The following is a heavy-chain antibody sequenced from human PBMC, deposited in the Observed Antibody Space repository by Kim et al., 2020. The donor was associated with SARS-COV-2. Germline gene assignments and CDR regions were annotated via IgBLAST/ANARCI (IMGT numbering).Heavy chain of an antibody. CDR3: AKAPATVTTRYEVY. D-gene: IGHD4-17*01. Sequence: ADSVKGRFTISRDNSKNTLYLQMNSLRAEDTAVYYCAKAPATVTTRYEVYWGQGTLVTVSS. J-gene: IGHJ4*02. V-gene: IGHV3-23*01.